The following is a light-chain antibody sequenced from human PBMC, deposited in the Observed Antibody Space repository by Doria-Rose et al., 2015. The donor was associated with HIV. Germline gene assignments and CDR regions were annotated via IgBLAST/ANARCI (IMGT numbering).Light chain of an antibody. CDR2: AAS. CDR3: QQYYSYPPT. V-gene: IGKV1-8*01. J-gene: IGKJ1*01. CDR1: QDISNY. Sequence: AIRMTQSPSSLSASTGGRVTISCRASQDISNYLAWYQQKPGKAPKLLIYAASTLQSGVPSRFSGSGSGTDFTLTISYLQSEDFATYYCQQYYSYPPTFGQGTKVEVK.